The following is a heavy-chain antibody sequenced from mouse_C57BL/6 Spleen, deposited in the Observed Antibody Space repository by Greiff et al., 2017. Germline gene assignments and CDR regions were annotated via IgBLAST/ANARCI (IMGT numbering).Heavy chain of an antibody. CDR2: IYPGSGST. Sequence: QVQLQQPGAELVKPGASVKMSCKASGYTFTSYWITWVKQRPGQGLEWIGDIYPGSGSTNYNEKFQSKATLTVDTSSSTAYMQLSSLTSEDSAVYYCARSDDGYYSFFAYWGQGTLVTVSA. V-gene: IGHV1-55*01. CDR1: GYTFTSYW. D-gene: IGHD2-3*01. CDR3: ARSDDGYYSFFAY. J-gene: IGHJ3*01.